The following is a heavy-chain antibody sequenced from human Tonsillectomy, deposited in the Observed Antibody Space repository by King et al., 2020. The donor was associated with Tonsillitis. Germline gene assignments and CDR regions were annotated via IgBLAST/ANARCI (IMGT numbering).Heavy chain of an antibody. J-gene: IGHJ6*03. CDR2: IWYDGSSE. Sequence: VQLVESGGGVVQPGRSLRLSCAASGFAFSDYGLHWVRQAPGKGLEWVAVIWYDGSSEHYADSVKGRFTISTDNSKNTLFLQMNSLRAEDTAVYYCARDHGYHDSSGYSTYYYMDLWGKGTTVTVSS. CDR3: ARDHGYHDSSGYSTYYYMDL. V-gene: IGHV3-33*01. CDR1: GFAFSDYG. D-gene: IGHD3-22*01.